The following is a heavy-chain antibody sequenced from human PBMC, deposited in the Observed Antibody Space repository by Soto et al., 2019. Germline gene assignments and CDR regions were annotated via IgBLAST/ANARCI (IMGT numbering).Heavy chain of an antibody. Sequence: SETLSLTCTVSGGSISSYYWSWIRQPPGKGPEWIGYIYYSGSTNYNPSLKSRVTISVDTSKNQFSLKLSSVTAADTAVYYCARVKTYYDILTGYYKPHYFDYWGQGTLVTVSS. V-gene: IGHV4-59*01. J-gene: IGHJ4*02. CDR1: GGSISSYY. CDR2: IYYSGST. CDR3: ARVKTYYDILTGYYKPHYFDY. D-gene: IGHD3-9*01.